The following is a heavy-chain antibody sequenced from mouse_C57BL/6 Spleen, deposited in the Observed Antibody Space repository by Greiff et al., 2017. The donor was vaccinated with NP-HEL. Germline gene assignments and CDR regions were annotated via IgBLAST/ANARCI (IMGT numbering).Heavy chain of an antibody. V-gene: IGHV1-53*01. Sequence: VQLQQSGTELVKPGASVKLSCKASGYTFTSYWMHWVKQRPGQGLEWIGNINPSNGGTNYNEKFKGKATLTVDKSSSTAYMQLSSLTSEDSAVYYCATEWLLQYFDVWGTGTTVTVSS. D-gene: IGHD2-3*01. CDR2: INPSNGGT. CDR3: ATEWLLQYFDV. J-gene: IGHJ1*03. CDR1: GYTFTSYW.